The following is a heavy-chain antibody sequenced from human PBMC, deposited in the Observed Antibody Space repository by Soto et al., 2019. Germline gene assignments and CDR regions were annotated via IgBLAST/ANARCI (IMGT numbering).Heavy chain of an antibody. Sequence: SETLSLTCTVSGGSTSSYSWSWIRQPPGKGLEWIGYMFYSGSTEYNPSLKSRVTISVDTSKNQFSLNLNSVTAADTAVYYCAVTPRYCCGGSCYPDHPFDIWGRGRMVTVS. D-gene: IGHD2-15*01. J-gene: IGHJ3*02. V-gene: IGHV4-59*01. CDR3: AVTPRYCCGGSCYPDHPFDI. CDR1: GGSTSSYS. CDR2: MFYSGST.